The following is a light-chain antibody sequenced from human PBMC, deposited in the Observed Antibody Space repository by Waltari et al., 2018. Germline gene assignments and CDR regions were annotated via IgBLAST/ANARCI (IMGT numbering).Light chain of an antibody. CDR1: QSVSSN. CDR3: QQENNWPA. CDR2: GAS. J-gene: IGKJ4*01. Sequence: EIVMTQPPATLSVSPGERATLSCRASQSVSSNLAWDQQKPGQAPRLLIYGASTRATGIPARFSGSGSGTEFTLTISSLQSEDFAVYYCQQENNWPAFGGGTKVEIK. V-gene: IGKV3-15*01.